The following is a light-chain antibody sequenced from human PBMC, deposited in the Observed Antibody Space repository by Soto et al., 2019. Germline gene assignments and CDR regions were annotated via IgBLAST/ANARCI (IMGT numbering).Light chain of an antibody. V-gene: IGKV3-15*01. CDR3: QQCNKWPLT. CDR2: DAY. CDR1: QSVSSN. Sequence: EIVMKQSPATLSVSPGERATLSCRASQSVSSNLAWYQHKIGQDTRLLIYDAYTRATGIPARFSGSGSGADFTLTIKSMQSEEFTVYYCQQCNKWPLTVGGGNKVAIK. J-gene: IGKJ4*01.